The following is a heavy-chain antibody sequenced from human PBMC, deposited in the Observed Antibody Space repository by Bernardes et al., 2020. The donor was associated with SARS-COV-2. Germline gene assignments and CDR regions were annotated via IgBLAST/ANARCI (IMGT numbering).Heavy chain of an antibody. V-gene: IGHV3-48*03. J-gene: IGHJ6*02. Sequence: GGSLRLSCAASGFTFSSSVMNWVRQAPGKGLEWVSYISTGGSTKYYADSVKGRFTISRDNAKNSLYLQMNSLRAEDTAVYYCALPPTNYDRYGMDVWGRGTTVTVSS. D-gene: IGHD3-22*01. CDR2: ISTGGSTK. CDR1: GFTFSSSV. CDR3: ALPPTNYDRYGMDV.